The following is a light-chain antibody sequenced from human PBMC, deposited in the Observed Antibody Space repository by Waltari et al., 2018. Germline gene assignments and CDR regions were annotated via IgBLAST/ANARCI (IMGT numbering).Light chain of an antibody. Sequence: EIVLTHSPGTMSLSPGERATLSGRASQSIRSSYLAWYQQKPGQAPRLLIYGASSRATGIPDRFSGSGSGTDFTLTISRLELEDFAAYYCQHYGSASYTFGQGTKLEI. CDR1: QSIRSSY. CDR2: GAS. CDR3: QHYGSASYT. V-gene: IGKV3-20*01. J-gene: IGKJ2*01.